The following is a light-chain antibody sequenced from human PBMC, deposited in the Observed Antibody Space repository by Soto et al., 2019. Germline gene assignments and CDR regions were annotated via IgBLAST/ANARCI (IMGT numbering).Light chain of an antibody. CDR2: SAS. Sequence: DLQMTQSPSSLSASVGDRVTITCRASQYIRDDLAWYQQKPGKAPKRLIYSASSLQSGVSSRFSGSGSGTEFTLTISSLRPEDFATYYCLQHNSYPRTFGQGTKLEIK. J-gene: IGKJ2*01. CDR3: LQHNSYPRT. CDR1: QYIRDD. V-gene: IGKV1-17*01.